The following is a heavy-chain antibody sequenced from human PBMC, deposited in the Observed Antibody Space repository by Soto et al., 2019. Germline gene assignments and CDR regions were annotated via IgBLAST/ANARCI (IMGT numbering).Heavy chain of an antibody. CDR3: ARDLVAAAGSYYYYGMDV. J-gene: IGHJ6*02. V-gene: IGHV3-53*01. CDR2: IYSGGST. CDR1: GFTVSSNY. Sequence: EVQLVESGGGLIQPGGSLRLSCAASGFTVSSNYMSWVRQAPGKGLEWVSVIYSGGSTYYADSVKGRFTISRDNSKNTLYLQMNSLRAEDTAVYYCARDLVAAAGSYYYYGMDVWGQGTTVTVSS. D-gene: IGHD6-13*01.